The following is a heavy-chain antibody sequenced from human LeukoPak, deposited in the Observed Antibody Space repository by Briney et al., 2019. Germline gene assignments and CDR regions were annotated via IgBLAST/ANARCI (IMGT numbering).Heavy chain of an antibody. CDR1: EFTFSSYA. V-gene: IGHV3-23*01. Sequence: PGGSLRLSCAASEFTFSSYAVTWVRQAPGKGLEWVSGISAGGGTTYYADSVKGRFTISRDNSKNTVYLQMNSLRAEDTAVYYCARDLAWGSGQWGQGTLLTVSS. J-gene: IGHJ4*02. CDR2: ISAGGGTT. D-gene: IGHD7-27*01. CDR3: ARDLAWGSGQ.